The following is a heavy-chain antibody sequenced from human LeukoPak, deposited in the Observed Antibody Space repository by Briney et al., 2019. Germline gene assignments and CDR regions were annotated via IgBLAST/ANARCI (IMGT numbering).Heavy chain of an antibody. CDR3: ARGRSESYSDDY. Sequence: PSETLSLTCSVSGGSVSSRSYYWSWLRQPPGKGLEGSGYIYSSGSTNYIPSLKSRVTISVDTSKNQFSLKVRSVTAADTAVYYCARGRSESYSDDYWGQGTLVTVSS. D-gene: IGHD1-26*01. CDR1: GGSVSSRSYY. V-gene: IGHV4-61*01. CDR2: IYSSGST. J-gene: IGHJ4*02.